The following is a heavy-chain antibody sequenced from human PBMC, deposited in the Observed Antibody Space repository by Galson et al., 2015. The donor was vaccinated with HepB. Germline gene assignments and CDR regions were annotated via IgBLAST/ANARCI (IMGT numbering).Heavy chain of an antibody. CDR3: TRICVTIIVVVILDY. V-gene: IGHV3-73*01. CDR1: GFTFSGSA. CDR2: IRSKASGYAT. D-gene: IGHD3-22*01. Sequence: SLRLSCAASGFTFSGSAMHWVRQTSGKGLEWVGRIRSKASGYATAYAASVKGRFTIFRDDSKSTAYLQMNSLKTEDTAVYYCTRICVTIIVVVILDYWGQGTLVTVSS. J-gene: IGHJ4*02.